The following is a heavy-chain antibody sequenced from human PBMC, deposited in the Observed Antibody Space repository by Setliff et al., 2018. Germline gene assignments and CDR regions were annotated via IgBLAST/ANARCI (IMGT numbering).Heavy chain of an antibody. CDR2: IYIGGSA. CDR1: GGSISSYY. J-gene: IGHJ4*02. Sequence: SETLSLTCTVSGGSISSYYWSWIRQPAGKGLEWIGHIYIGGSANYNPSLKSRLTISIDTSKNQFSLKLSSVTAADTAMYYCARGRGFIPAAGTDYWGQGTLVTVS. D-gene: IGHD6-13*01. V-gene: IGHV4-4*07. CDR3: ARGRGFIPAAGTDY.